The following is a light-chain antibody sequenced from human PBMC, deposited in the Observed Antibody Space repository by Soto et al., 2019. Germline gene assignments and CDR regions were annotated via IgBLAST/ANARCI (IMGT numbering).Light chain of an antibody. CDR2: EAS. Sequence: DIQMTQSPSSLSASVGDRVTITCQASQDISHYLNWYQQKPGKAPKILTYEASNLETGVPSRFSGSGSGTDFTFTISSLQPEDIATYYCQQYDNLLTWTFGQGTKVEIK. CDR1: QDISHY. V-gene: IGKV1-33*01. CDR3: QQYDNLLTWT. J-gene: IGKJ1*01.